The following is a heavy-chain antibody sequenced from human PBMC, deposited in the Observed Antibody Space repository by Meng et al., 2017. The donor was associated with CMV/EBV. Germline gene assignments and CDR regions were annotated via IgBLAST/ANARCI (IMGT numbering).Heavy chain of an antibody. J-gene: IGHJ4*02. CDR3: AIVDSRAYPGSY. D-gene: IGHD3-22*01. V-gene: IGHV1-18*01. Sequence: ASVKVSCKASGYTFTSYGISWVRQAPGQGLEWMGWISAYNGNTNYAQKLQGRVTMTTDTSTSTAYMELRSLRSDDTAVYYWAIVDSRAYPGSYWGQGTLVTVSS. CDR1: GYTFTSYG. CDR2: ISAYNGNT.